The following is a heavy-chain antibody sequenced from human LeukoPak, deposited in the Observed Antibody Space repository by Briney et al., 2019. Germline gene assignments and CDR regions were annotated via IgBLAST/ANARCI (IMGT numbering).Heavy chain of an antibody. Sequence: SETLSLTCTVSGGSINSYYWSWIRQPPGKGLEWIGYIYYSGSTNYNPSLKSRVTISVDTSKNQFSLKLSSVTAADTAVYYCARSNYYDSSGYYVHWGQGTLVTVSS. CDR2: IYYSGST. J-gene: IGHJ4*02. CDR3: ARSNYYDSSGYYVH. CDR1: GGSINSYY. V-gene: IGHV4-59*01. D-gene: IGHD3-22*01.